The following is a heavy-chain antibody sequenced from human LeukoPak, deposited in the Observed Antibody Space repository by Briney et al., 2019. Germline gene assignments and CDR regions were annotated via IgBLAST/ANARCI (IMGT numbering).Heavy chain of an antibody. CDR1: GFTFSSSA. CDR2: TSDDGNDK. Sequence: GRSLRLSCAASGFTFSSSAMHWVRQAPDKGLEWVAVTSDDGNDKYYADSVKGRFTISRDNSKNTLYLQMNSLRGEDTAIYYCATVDDLDAFGIWGQRTMVTVSS. CDR3: ATVDDLDAFGI. V-gene: IGHV3-30*04. D-gene: IGHD2-2*03. J-gene: IGHJ3*02.